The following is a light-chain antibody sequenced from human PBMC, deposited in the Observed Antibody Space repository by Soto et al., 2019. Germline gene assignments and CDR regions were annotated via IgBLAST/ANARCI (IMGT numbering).Light chain of an antibody. CDR2: SNN. CDR1: SSNIGSNT. CDR3: AAWNDSLNGVV. Sequence: QSVLTQPPSASGTPGQRVTISCSGSSSNIGSNTVNWYQQLPGTAPKLLIYSNNQRPSGVPYRFSGSKSGTSASLAISGLQYEDEADYYCAAWNDSLNGVVFGGGTKLTVL. J-gene: IGLJ2*01. V-gene: IGLV1-44*01.